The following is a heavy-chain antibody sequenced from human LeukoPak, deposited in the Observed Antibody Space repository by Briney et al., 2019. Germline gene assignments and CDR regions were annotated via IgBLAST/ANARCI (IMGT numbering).Heavy chain of an antibody. D-gene: IGHD5-12*01. J-gene: IGHJ6*02. Sequence: GASVKVSCKASEYTFTSYDINWVRQATGQGLEWMGWMSPNSGNTAYAQKFQGRVTMTRNTSISTAYMELSSLRSEDTAVYYCARDIGYYYVMDVWGQGTTVTVSS. CDR2: MSPNSGNT. CDR1: EYTFTSYD. CDR3: ARDIGYYYVMDV. V-gene: IGHV1-8*01.